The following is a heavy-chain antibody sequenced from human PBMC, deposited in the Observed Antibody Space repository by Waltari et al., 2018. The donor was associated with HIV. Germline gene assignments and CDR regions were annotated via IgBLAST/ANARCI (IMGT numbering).Heavy chain of an antibody. D-gene: IGHD3-10*01. V-gene: IGHV1-69*01. Sequence: QVQLVQSGAAVKKPGSSVTVSCKASGGTFGSYAISWVRQAPGQGLEWMGGIIPIFGTANYAQKFQGRVTITADESTSTAYMELSSLRSEDTAVYYCARAPWNYYGSGSYYSFDYWGQGTLVTVSS. CDR2: IIPIFGTA. J-gene: IGHJ4*02. CDR1: GGTFGSYA. CDR3: ARAPWNYYGSGSYYSFDY.